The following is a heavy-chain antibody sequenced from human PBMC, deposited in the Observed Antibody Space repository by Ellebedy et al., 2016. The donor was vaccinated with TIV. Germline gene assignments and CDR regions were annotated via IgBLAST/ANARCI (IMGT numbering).Heavy chain of an antibody. Sequence: SVKVSCXASGGTFSSYAISWVRQAPGQGLEWMGGIIPIFGTANYAQKFQGRVTITADKSTSTAYMELSSLRAEDTAVYYCARVGSGRVTYYFDYWGQGTLVTVSS. CDR3: ARVGSGRVTYYFDY. V-gene: IGHV1-69*06. D-gene: IGHD3-10*01. J-gene: IGHJ4*02. CDR2: IIPIFGTA. CDR1: GGTFSSYA.